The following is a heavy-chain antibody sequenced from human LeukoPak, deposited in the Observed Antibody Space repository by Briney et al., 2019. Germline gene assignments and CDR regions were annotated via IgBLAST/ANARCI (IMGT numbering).Heavy chain of an antibody. CDR1: GGTFSSYA. V-gene: IGHV1-69*05. Sequence: SVKVSCKASGGTFSSYAISWVRQAPGQGLEWMGGIIPKTGTANYPQKFQGRVTMTRDTSISTAYMELSRLRSDDTAVYYCASWGAISPDYILFIDYWGQGTLVTVSS. CDR3: ASWGAISPDYILFIDY. J-gene: IGHJ4*02. CDR2: IIPKTGTA. D-gene: IGHD4-11*01.